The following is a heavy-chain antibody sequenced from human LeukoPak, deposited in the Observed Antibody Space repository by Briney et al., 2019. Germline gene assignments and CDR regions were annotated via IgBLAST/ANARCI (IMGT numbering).Heavy chain of an antibody. J-gene: IGHJ4*02. Sequence: GGSLRLSCAASGFTLSDHYMTWIRQAPGKGLEWISYIGRSGDAIYYADSVKGRFTISRDSAKNSLFLQMNSLGVEDTAVYFCATGLAAPGHPYYFDFWGRGAQVTVSS. CDR1: GFTLSDHY. CDR3: ATGLAAPGHPYYFDF. D-gene: IGHD6-13*01. V-gene: IGHV3-11*01. CDR2: IGRSGDAI.